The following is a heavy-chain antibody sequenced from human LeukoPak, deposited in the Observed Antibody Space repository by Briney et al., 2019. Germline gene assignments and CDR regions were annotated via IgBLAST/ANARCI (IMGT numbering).Heavy chain of an antibody. CDR1: GFTFSSYE. Sequence: GGSLRLSCAASGFTFSSYEMNWVRQAPGKGLEWVSYISSSGSTIYYADSVKGRFTISRDNAKNSLYLQVNSLRAEDTAVYYCAAGTTRIRIDYYYYYYGMDVWGQGTTVTVSS. J-gene: IGHJ6*02. CDR2: ISSSGSTI. D-gene: IGHD4-17*01. V-gene: IGHV3-48*03. CDR3: AAGTTRIRIDYYYYYYGMDV.